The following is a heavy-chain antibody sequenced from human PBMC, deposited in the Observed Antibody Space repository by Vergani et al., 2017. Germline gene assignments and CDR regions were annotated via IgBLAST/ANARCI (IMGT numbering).Heavy chain of an antibody. D-gene: IGHD4-17*01. CDR1: GGSIRSTFY. CDR2: ISGSGGST. V-gene: IGHV3-23*01. CDR3: ARGASGDYVSSFDY. J-gene: IGHJ4*02. Sequence: LQLQESDPGLVKPSETLSLTCTVSGGSIRSTFYYWGWIRQPPGKGLEWVSAISGSGGSTYYADSVKGRFTISRDNSKNTLYLQMNSLRAEDTAVYYCARGASGDYVSSFDYWGQGTLVTVSS.